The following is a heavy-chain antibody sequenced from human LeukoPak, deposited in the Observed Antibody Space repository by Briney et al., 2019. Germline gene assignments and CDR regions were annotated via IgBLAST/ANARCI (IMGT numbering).Heavy chain of an antibody. CDR3: AKDFGLDEVITTSLDN. Sequence: GGSLRLSCAASGFTFSSYWMHWVRQAPGKGLVWLSRINSDGYSISYANSVKGRFTISRDNSKNTLYLQMNSLRAEDTAVYFCAKDFGLDEVITTSLDNWGQGTLVTVSS. D-gene: IGHD1-14*01. J-gene: IGHJ4*02. CDR1: GFTFSSYW. V-gene: IGHV3-74*01. CDR2: INSDGYSI.